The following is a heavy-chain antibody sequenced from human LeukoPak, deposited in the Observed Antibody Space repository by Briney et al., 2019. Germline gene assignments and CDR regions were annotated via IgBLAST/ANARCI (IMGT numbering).Heavy chain of an antibody. Sequence: SETLSLTCPVSGGTISSYYWSWIRQPPGKGLEWIGYIYYSVSINYNPSLKSRVTISVDTSKNQFPLKLSSATAADTAVHYCASLWYSRGWIDYWGQGTLVTVSS. CDR2: IYYSVSI. J-gene: IGHJ4*02. V-gene: IGHV4-59*08. D-gene: IGHD6-19*01. CDR1: GGTISSYY. CDR3: ASLWYSRGWIDY.